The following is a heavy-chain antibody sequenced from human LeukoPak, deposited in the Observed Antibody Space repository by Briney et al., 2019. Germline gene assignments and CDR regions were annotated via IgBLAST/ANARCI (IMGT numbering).Heavy chain of an antibody. J-gene: IGHJ6*02. Sequence: SETLSLTCTVSGGSISSSYWSWIRQPPGKGLEWIGYIYYSGSTNYNPSLKSRVTISVDTSKNQFSLKLSSVTAADTAVYYCARRLGYYYYYGMDVWGQGTTVTVSS. CDR1: GGSISSSY. V-gene: IGHV4-59*08. CDR3: ARRLGYYYYYGMDV. D-gene: IGHD7-27*01. CDR2: IYYSGST.